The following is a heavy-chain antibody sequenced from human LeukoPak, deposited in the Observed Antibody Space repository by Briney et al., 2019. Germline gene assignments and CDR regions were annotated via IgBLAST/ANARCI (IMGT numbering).Heavy chain of an antibody. CDR3: AGTVVAVEGYFDY. CDR1: GFTFSDYY. V-gene: IGHV3-11*01. Sequence: GGSLRLSCAASGFTFSDYYMSWIRQAPGKGLEWVSYISSSGSTIYYADSVKGRFTISRDNAKNSLYLQMNSLRAEDTAVYYCAGTVVAVEGYFDYWGQGTLVTVSS. CDR2: ISSSGSTI. J-gene: IGHJ4*02. D-gene: IGHD2-15*01.